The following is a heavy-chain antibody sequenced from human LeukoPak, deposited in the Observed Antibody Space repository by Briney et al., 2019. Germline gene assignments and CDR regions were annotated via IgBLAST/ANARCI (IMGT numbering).Heavy chain of an antibody. Sequence: GGSLRLSCAASGFTFSSYAMSWVRQAPGKGLEWVSGISGSGVSTYYADSVKGRFTISRDNSKNTLYLQMNSLRVEDTAVYYCARMAVRGVRLPYFDYWGQGTLVTVSS. CDR3: ARMAVRGVRLPYFDY. J-gene: IGHJ4*02. V-gene: IGHV3-23*01. CDR1: GFTFSSYA. CDR2: ISGSGVST. D-gene: IGHD3-10*01.